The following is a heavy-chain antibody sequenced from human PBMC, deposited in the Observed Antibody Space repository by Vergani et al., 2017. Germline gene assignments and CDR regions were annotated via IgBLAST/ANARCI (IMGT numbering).Heavy chain of an antibody. CDR3: ARLSGYNKYYFDY. Sequence: QVQLVQSGAEVKKPGASVKLSCTASGGTFSSYAISWVRQAPGQGLEWMGRIIPILGIANYAQKFQGRVTITADKSTSTAYMELSSLRSEDTAVYYCARLSGYNKYYFDYWGQGTLVTVSS. CDR1: GGTFSSYA. D-gene: IGHD5-12*01. J-gene: IGHJ4*02. CDR2: IIPILGIA. V-gene: IGHV1-69*04.